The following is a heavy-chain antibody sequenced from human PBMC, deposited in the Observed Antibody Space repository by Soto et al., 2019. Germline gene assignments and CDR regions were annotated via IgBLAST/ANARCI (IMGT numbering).Heavy chain of an antibody. V-gene: IGHV1-18*01. CDR3: ARXXXXPXYYYGLDV. J-gene: IGHJ6*02. CDR2: ISTYNGDT. CDR1: GYTFTTSG. Sequence: QVQLVQSGPEVRKPGASVKVSCEASGYTFTTSGISWVRQVPGQGLEWMGWISTYNGDTNSAQNFQGRVLMTADTSTGTAYMELMXXXSXXTXVYYXARXXXXPXYYYGLDVWGQGTTVTVSS.